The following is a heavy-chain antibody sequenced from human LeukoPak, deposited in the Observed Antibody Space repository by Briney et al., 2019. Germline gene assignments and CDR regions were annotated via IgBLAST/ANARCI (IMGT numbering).Heavy chain of an antibody. J-gene: IGHJ4*02. CDR2: ISGSGGST. Sequence: GGSLRLSCAASGFTFSDYDMHWVRQAPGKGLEWVSGISGSGGSTYYADSVKGRFTISRDNSKNTLYLQMNSLRAEDTAVYYCAKDQTYYYDSSGYSLDYWGQGTLVTVSS. CDR3: AKDQTYYYDSSGYSLDY. CDR1: GFTFSDYD. D-gene: IGHD3-22*01. V-gene: IGHV3-23*01.